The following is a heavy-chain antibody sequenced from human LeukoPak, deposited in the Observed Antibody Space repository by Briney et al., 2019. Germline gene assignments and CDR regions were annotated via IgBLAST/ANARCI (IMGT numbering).Heavy chain of an antibody. D-gene: IGHD3-10*01. V-gene: IGHV1-46*01. Sequence: ASVKVSCKASGYTFTSYYMHCVRQAPGQRLEWMGIINPSGGSTSYAQKFQGRVTITRDMSTSTVYMELSSLRSEDTAVYYCARDRRDTMVRGATNWFDPWGQGTLVTVSS. CDR2: INPSGGST. CDR1: GYTFTSYY. J-gene: IGHJ5*02. CDR3: ARDRRDTMVRGATNWFDP.